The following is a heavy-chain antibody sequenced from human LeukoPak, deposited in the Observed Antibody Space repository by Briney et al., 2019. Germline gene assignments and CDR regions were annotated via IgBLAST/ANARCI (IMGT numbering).Heavy chain of an antibody. CDR2: ISGSGGST. Sequence: GGSLRLSCAASRFTLRSYAMSWVRQAPGKGLEWVSAISGSGGSTYYADSVKGRFTISRDNSKNTLYLQMNSLRAEDTAMYYCAKNSGSTALWGQGTLVTVSS. V-gene: IGHV3-23*01. J-gene: IGHJ4*02. CDR3: AKNSGSTAL. CDR1: RFTLRSYA. D-gene: IGHD1-26*01.